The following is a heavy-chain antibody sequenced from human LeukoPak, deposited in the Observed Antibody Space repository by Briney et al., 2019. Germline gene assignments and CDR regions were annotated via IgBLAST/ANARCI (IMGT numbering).Heavy chain of an antibody. D-gene: IGHD2-8*01. CDR1: GFPFSLYS. CDR3: ANDLTELMVYAHDAFDI. Sequence: GGSLRLSCAASGFPFSLYSMNWVRQAPGKGLEWVANIKQDGSEKYYVDSVKGRFTISRDNAKNSLYLQMNSLRAEDTAVYYCANDLTELMVYAHDAFDIWGQGTMVTVSS. J-gene: IGHJ3*02. V-gene: IGHV3-7*01. CDR2: IKQDGSEK.